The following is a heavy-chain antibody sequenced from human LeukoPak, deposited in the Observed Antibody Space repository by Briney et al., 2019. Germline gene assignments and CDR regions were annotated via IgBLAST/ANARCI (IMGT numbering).Heavy chain of an antibody. CDR1: GGSISSGGYY. CDR2: IYYSGST. CDR3: ARSGSYFWGRFDY. Sequence: SETLSLTCTVSGGSISSGGYYWSWIRQHPGKGLEWIGYIYYSGSTYYNPSLKSRVTISVDTSKNQFSLKLSSVTAADTAVYYCARSGSYFWGRFDYWGQGTLVTVSS. J-gene: IGHJ4*02. V-gene: IGHV4-31*03. D-gene: IGHD1-26*01.